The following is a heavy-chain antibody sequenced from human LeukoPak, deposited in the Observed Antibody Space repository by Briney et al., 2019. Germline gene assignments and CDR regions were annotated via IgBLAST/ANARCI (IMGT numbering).Heavy chain of an antibody. V-gene: IGHV4-61*02. D-gene: IGHD3-10*01. CDR1: GGSISSGSYY. CDR2: IYTSGST. Sequence: SQTLSLTCTVSGGSISSGSYYWSWIRQPAGKGLEWIGRIYTSGSTNYNPSLKSRVTISVDTSKNQFSLKLSSVTAADTAVYYCARGVSLVRGMWFDPWGQGTLVAVSS. J-gene: IGHJ5*02. CDR3: ARGVSLVRGMWFDP.